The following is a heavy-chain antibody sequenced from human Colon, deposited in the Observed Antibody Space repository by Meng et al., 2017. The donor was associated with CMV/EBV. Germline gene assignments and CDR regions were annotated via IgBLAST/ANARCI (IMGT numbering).Heavy chain of an antibody. CDR3: ARGRSIVWSSSIDY. CDR1: GGYLSGYY. CDR2: INHSGST. D-gene: IGHD1-26*01. Sequence: SETLSLTCAVSGGYLSGYYWSWIRQPPGKGLEWIGAINHSGSTNYNPSLKSRVAISLGTSGNEFSLKVKSVTAADTAVYCCARGRSIVWSSSIDYWGQGTLVTVSS. V-gene: IGHV4-34*01. J-gene: IGHJ4*02.